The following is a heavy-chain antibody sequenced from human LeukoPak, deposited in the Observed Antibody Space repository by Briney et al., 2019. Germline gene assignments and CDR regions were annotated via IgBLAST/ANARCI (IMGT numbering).Heavy chain of an antibody. CDR3: ARDADIVVVPSYGMDV. CDR2: IKQDGSEK. CDR1: GFTFSSYW. J-gene: IGHJ6*02. D-gene: IGHD2-2*01. V-gene: IGHV3-7*01. Sequence: PGGSLRLSCAASGFTFSSYWMSWVRQAPGKGLEWVANIKQDGSEKYYVDSVKGRFTISRDNAKNSLYLQMNSLRAEDTAVHYCARDADIVVVPSYGMDVWGQGTTVTVSS.